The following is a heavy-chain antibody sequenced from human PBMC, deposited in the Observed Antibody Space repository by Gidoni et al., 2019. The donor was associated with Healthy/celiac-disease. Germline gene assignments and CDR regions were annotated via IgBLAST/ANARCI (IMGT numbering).Heavy chain of an antibody. V-gene: IGHV3-30-3*01. Sequence: QVQLVESGGGVVQPGRSLRLSCAASGFTFSSYAMHWVRQAPGKGLEWVAVISYDGSNKHYADSVKCRFTISRDNSKNTLYLQMNSLRAEDTAVYYCARDNYGSGSYFDYWGQGTLVTVSS. CDR1: GFTFSSYA. D-gene: IGHD3-10*01. CDR3: ARDNYGSGSYFDY. J-gene: IGHJ4*02. CDR2: ISYDGSNK.